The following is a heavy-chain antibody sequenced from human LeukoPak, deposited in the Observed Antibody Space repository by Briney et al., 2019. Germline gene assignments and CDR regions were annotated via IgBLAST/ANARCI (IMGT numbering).Heavy chain of an antibody. D-gene: IGHD6-19*01. Sequence: ASVKVSCKASGYTFTGYYVHWVRQAPGQGLEWMGWINPNSGGTNYAQKFQGRVTMTRDTSISTAYMELSRLRSDDTAVYYCVSLAVAGTAFDIWGQGTMVTVSS. CDR3: VSLAVAGTAFDI. J-gene: IGHJ3*02. CDR2: INPNSGGT. V-gene: IGHV1-2*02. CDR1: GYTFTGYY.